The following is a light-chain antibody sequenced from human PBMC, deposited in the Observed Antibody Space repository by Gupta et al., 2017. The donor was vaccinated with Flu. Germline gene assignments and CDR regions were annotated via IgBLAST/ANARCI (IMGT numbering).Light chain of an antibody. CDR1: RANIGSNS. Sequence: VARSCSGSRANIGSNSVNWYQQVPGTAPKLLIYGNNQRPSGVPDRFSGSKSGTSASLAISGLQSEDEADYYCAAWDDSLNGHYVFGTGTKVTVV. V-gene: IGLV1-44*01. CDR2: GNN. J-gene: IGLJ1*01. CDR3: AAWDDSLNGHYV.